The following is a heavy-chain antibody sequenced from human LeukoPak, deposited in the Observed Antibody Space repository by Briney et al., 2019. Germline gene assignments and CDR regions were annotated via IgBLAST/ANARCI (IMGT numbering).Heavy chain of an antibody. CDR2: INHSGST. V-gene: IGHV4-34*01. Sequence: SETLSLTCAVYGGSFSGYYWSWILQPPGKGLEWIGEINHSGSTNYNPSLKSRVTISVDTSKNQFSLKLSSVTAADTAVYYCARGRSWYGDSYFDYWGQGTLVTVSS. J-gene: IGHJ4*02. CDR3: ARGRSWYGDSYFDY. CDR1: GGSFSGYY. D-gene: IGHD4-17*01.